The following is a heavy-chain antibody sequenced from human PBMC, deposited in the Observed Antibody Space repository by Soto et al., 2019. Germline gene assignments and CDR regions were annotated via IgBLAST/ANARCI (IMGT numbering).Heavy chain of an antibody. D-gene: IGHD1-20*01. Sequence: GGSLRLSCAASGFTFSSYWMSWVRQAPGKGLEWVANIKQDGSEKYYVDSVKGRFTISRDNAKNSLYLQMNSLRAEDTAVYYCATGALTGDPLFDYWGQGTLVTVSS. V-gene: IGHV3-7*03. CDR2: IKQDGSEK. CDR1: GFTFSSYW. J-gene: IGHJ4*02. CDR3: ATGALTGDPLFDY.